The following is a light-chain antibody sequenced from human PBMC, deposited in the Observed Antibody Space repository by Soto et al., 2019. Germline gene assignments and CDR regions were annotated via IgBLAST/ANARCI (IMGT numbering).Light chain of an antibody. CDR1: QSVSSSY. CDR3: QQYGSSPRT. CDR2: GAS. J-gene: IGKJ1*01. V-gene: IGKV3-20*01. Sequence: EIVLTQSPATLSLSPGERATLSCRASQSVSSSYLAWYQQKPGQAPRLLNDGASSRATGIPDRFSGSGSGTDFTLTISRLEPEDFAVYYCQQYGSSPRTFGQGTKVEIK.